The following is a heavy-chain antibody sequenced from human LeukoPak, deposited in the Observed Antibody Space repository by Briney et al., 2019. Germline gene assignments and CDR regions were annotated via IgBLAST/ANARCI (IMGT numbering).Heavy chain of an antibody. CDR3: ARDLGAAGWTSSGWFRTPDY. D-gene: IGHD6-19*01. CDR2: ISNYNGYT. J-gene: IGHJ4*02. Sequence: ASVKVSCKASGYPFTNYGISWVRQVPGQGLEWMGWISNYNGYTKYADKFQGRVTMTTDTSTTTANMELRSLRSGDTAVYYCARDLGAAGWTSSGWFRTPDYWGQGTLVTVSS. V-gene: IGHV1-18*01. CDR1: GYPFTNYG.